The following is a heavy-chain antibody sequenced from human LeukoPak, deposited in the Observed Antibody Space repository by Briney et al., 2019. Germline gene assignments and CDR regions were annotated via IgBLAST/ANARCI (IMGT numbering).Heavy chain of an antibody. CDR1: GYTFTSYG. D-gene: IGHD6-19*01. CDR3: ARGLKGIAVAGTLFNGFEYGMDV. V-gene: IGHV1-18*01. Sequence: ASVKVSCKASGYTFTSYGISWVRQAPGQGLEWMGWISAYNGNTNYAQKLQGRVTMTTDTSTSTAYMELRSLRSDDTAVYYCARGLKGIAVAGTLFNGFEYGMDVWGQGTTVTVSS. CDR2: ISAYNGNT. J-gene: IGHJ6*02.